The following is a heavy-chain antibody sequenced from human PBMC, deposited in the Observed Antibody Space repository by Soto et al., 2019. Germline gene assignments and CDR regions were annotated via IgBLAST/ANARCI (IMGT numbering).Heavy chain of an antibody. CDR3: ARDAWSYYDFWSGPQGWDYYMDV. J-gene: IGHJ6*03. CDR2: INSDGSST. D-gene: IGHD3-3*01. CDR1: GFTFSSYW. V-gene: IGHV3-74*01. Sequence: GGSLRLSCAASGFTFSSYWMHWVRQAPGKGLVWVSRINSDGSSTSYADSVKGRFTISRDNAKNTLYLQMNSLRAEDTAVYYCARDAWSYYDFWSGPQGWDYYMDVWGKGTTVTVSS.